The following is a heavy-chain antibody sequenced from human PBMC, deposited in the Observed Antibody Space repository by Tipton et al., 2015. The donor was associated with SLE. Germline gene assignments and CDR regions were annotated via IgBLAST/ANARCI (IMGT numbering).Heavy chain of an antibody. CDR3: ARLTTTFGVTY. D-gene: IGHD3-3*01. V-gene: IGHV4-39*07. CDR2: VSYGVNT. CDR1: GGSIRSRSVS. J-gene: IGHJ4*02. Sequence: TLSLTCTVSGGSIRSRSVSWGRIRQPPGKGLEWIGSVSYGVNTYYNPSLKSRVTISVDTSKNQFSLNLNSVTVADTAVYYCARLTTTFGVTYWGQGTLVTVSS.